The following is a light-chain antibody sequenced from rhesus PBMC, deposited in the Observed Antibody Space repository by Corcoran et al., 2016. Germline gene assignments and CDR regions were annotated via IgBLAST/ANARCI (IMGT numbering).Light chain of an antibody. Sequence: DIVMTQSPDSLAVSLGERVTINCKSSQSLLYSSNNKKYIAWNQQKPGPAPKLHIYWASTRESGVPNRFRGSGAGTDFTLTISGLQAEDVAVYYCQQYYSSPYSFGQGTKVEIK. CDR1: QSLLYSSNNKKY. CDR3: QQYYSSPYS. CDR2: WAS. V-gene: IGKV4-1*01. J-gene: IGKJ2*01.